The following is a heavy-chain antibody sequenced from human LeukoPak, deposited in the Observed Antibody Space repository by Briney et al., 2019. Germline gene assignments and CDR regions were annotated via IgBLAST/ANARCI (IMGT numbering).Heavy chain of an antibody. D-gene: IGHD3-10*01. J-gene: IGHJ6*03. CDR2: VYYSGST. Sequence: SETLSLTCTVSGGSISSYYWSWIRQPPGKGLEWIGYVYYSGSTDYRASLKSRVTISVDTSKNQFSLKLSSVTAADTAVYYCARGAGRGYYMDVWGKGTTVTISS. V-gene: IGHV4-59*08. CDR1: GGSISSYY. CDR3: ARGAGRGYYMDV.